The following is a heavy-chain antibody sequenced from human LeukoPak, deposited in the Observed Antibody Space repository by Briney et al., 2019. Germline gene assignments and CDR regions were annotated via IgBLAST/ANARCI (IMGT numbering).Heavy chain of an antibody. D-gene: IGHD3-10*01. J-gene: IGHJ4*02. V-gene: IGHV4-59*12. CDR2: IHGSGET. Sequence: SETLSLTCTVSGGSISTYYWSWIRQPPGRGLEWIGHIHGSGETNYNPSLKSRVTMSPDTSRNQFSLKVNSVTAADTAVYYCARDTYYSGSGTYFEDYFDSWGQGILVTVSS. CDR1: GGSISTYY. CDR3: ARDTYYSGSGTYFEDYFDS.